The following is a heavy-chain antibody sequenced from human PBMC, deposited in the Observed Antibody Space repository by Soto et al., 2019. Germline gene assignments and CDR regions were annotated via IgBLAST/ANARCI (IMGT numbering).Heavy chain of an antibody. V-gene: IGHV1-69*12. J-gene: IGHJ4*02. CDR2: IIPIFGTA. Sequence: QVQLVQSGAEVKKPGSSVKVSCKASGGTFSSYAISWVRQAPGQGLEWMGGIIPIFGTANYAQKFQGRVTMTADESTSTAYMELSSLRSEDTAVYYCARVGYCSGGSCRRPFDYWGQGTLVTVSS. CDR3: ARVGYCSGGSCRRPFDY. D-gene: IGHD2-15*01. CDR1: GGTFSSYA.